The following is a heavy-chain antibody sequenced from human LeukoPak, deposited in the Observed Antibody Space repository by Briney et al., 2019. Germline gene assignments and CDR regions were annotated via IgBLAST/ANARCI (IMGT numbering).Heavy chain of an antibody. J-gene: IGHJ4*02. CDR3: AKGASDILTGLFDY. D-gene: IGHD3-9*01. Sequence: GGSLRLSCAASGFTFSSYGMHWVRQAPGKGLEWVEVISYDGSNKYYADSVKGRFTISRDNSKNTLYLQMNSLRAEDTAVYYCAKGASDILTGLFDYWGQGTLVTVSS. CDR2: ISYDGSNK. CDR1: GFTFSSYG. V-gene: IGHV3-30*18.